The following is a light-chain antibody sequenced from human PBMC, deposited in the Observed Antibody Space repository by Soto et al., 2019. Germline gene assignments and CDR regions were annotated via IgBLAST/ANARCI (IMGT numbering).Light chain of an antibody. V-gene: IGKV3-15*01. J-gene: IGKJ1*01. CDR3: QQYNNWPRT. CDR2: GAS. Sequence: ETVMTQSPATLSVSPGERATLSCRASQSVSSNLAWFQQRPGQAPSLLIFGASTRATGIPTRFSGSGSGTEFTLTISSLQSEDFAVYYCQQYNNWPRTFGQGTKVDIK. CDR1: QSVSSN.